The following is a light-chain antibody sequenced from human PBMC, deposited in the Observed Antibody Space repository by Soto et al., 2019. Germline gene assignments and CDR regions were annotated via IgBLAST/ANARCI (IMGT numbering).Light chain of an antibody. CDR1: SSDVGGYNY. V-gene: IGLV2-14*01. Sequence: QSALPQPASVSGSPGQSITISCTGTSSDVGGYNYVSWYQQHPGNAPKLMIYEVSNRPSGVSNRFSGSKSGNTASLTISGLQEEDEAYYCCTSYTSRSTWVFGGGTKLTVL. CDR2: EVS. J-gene: IGLJ3*02. CDR3: TSYTSRSTWV.